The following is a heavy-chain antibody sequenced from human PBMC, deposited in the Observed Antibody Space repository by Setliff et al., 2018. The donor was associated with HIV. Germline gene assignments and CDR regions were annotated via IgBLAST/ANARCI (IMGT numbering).Heavy chain of an antibody. Sequence: PSETLSLTCAVFGGSFTDIGGSFTDYYWSWIRQSPGKGLEWIGEINHSGSTHYNPPLKSRATISVDKSKNQFSPRLNSVTAADTAVYYCARGATLLPGYSDRWEYFYMDVWGKGTTVTVSS. CDR1: GGSFTDIGGSFTDYY. V-gene: IGHV4-34*01. CDR2: INHSGST. J-gene: IGHJ6*03. D-gene: IGHD5-12*01. CDR3: ARGATLLPGYSDRWEYFYMDV.